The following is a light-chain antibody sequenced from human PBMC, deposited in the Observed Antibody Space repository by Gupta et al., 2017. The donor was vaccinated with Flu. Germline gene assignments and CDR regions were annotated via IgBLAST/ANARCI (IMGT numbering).Light chain of an antibody. J-gene: IGLJ3*02. V-gene: IGLV2-14*01. CDR3: SSDTTSSTWV. Sequence: QSALPQPASVSGSPGQSITISCTGTSSDIGSYKYISWYQQHPGKAPKNIIYEVSQRPSGVANRFSASKSGNTASLTISGLQAEDEADYYCSSDTTSSTWVFGGGTKLTVL. CDR1: SSDIGSYKY. CDR2: EVS.